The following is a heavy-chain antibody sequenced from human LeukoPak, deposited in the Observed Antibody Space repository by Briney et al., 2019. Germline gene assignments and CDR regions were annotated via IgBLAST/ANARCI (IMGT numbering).Heavy chain of an antibody. CDR2: SGGDGGST. CDR3: AKALNYWYFDL. Sequence: GGSLRLSCAASGFTFSSYDMSWVRQAPGKGLEWVSASGGDGGSTYADSVKSRFTISRDSSKNTLYLQMNSLRAEDTATYYCAKALNYWYFDLWGRGNLVTVSS. CDR1: GFTFSSYD. J-gene: IGHJ2*01. V-gene: IGHV3-23*01.